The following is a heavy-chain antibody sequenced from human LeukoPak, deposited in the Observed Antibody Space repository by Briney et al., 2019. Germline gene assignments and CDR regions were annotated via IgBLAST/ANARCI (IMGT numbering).Heavy chain of an antibody. CDR3: TTVVVVPAAYDAFDI. CDR1: GFTFSNAW. Sequence: GGSLRLSCAASGFTFSNAWMSWIRQAPGKGLEWVGRIKSKTDGGTTDYAAPVKGRFTISRDDSKNTLYLQMNSLKTEDTAVYYCTTVVVVPAAYDAFDIWGQGAVVTVSS. V-gene: IGHV3-15*01. J-gene: IGHJ3*02. D-gene: IGHD2-2*01. CDR2: IKSKTDGGTT.